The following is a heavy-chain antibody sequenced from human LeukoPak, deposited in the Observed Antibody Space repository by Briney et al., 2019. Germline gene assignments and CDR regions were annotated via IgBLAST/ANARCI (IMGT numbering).Heavy chain of an antibody. J-gene: IGHJ4*02. CDR3: ARDLRYYDSSGYMF. CDR2: IYSGGST. D-gene: IGHD3-22*01. CDR1: GFTVSSNY. V-gene: IGHV3-66*01. Sequence: GGSLRLSCAASGFTVSSNYMSWVRQAPGKGLEWVSVIYSGGSTYYADSVKGRFTISRDNSKNTLYLQMNSLRAEDTAVYYCARDLRYYDSSGYMFWGQGTLVTVSS.